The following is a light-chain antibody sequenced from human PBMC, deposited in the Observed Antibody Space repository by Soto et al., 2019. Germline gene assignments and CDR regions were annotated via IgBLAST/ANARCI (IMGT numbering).Light chain of an antibody. J-gene: IGLJ3*02. Sequence: QSALTQPPSVSGAQGQKVTISCIGSGSNFGPLYDVHGYQHLPGTAPKLLIYGNNNRPSGVPDRFSGSKSGTSASLAITGLQAEDEADYYCQSYDISLSGWVFGGGTKVTVL. CDR2: GNN. CDR3: QSYDISLSGWV. V-gene: IGLV1-40*01. CDR1: GSNFGPLYD.